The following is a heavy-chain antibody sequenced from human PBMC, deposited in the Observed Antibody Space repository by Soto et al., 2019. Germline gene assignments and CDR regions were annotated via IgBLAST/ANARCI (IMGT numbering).Heavy chain of an antibody. D-gene: IGHD2-2*03. J-gene: IGHJ5*02. CDR3: AKGGYCSSTSCYLEDWFDP. CDR2: ISGSGGST. Sequence: GGSLRLSCAASGFTCSSYAMSWVRQAPGKGLEWVSAISGSGGSTYYADSVKGRFTISRDNSKNTLYLQMNSLRAEDTAVYYCAKGGYCSSTSCYLEDWFDPWGQGTLVTVSS. V-gene: IGHV3-23*01. CDR1: GFTCSSYA.